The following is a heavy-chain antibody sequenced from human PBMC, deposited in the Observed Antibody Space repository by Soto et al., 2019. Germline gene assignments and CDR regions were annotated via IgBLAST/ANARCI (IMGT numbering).Heavy chain of an antibody. CDR1: GGSFRRHA. D-gene: IGHD4-17*01. V-gene: IGHV1-69*01. CDR2: IIPVFDTA. CDR3: ARDPAPTVTTLGHGLDV. Sequence: QVQLMQSGPEVKTPGSSVKVSCRASGGSFRRHAISRVRQAPGQGLEWMGGIIPVFDTANYAQKFQGRLTVTADESTNTAYMDLTSLTSEDTAVYYCARDPAPTVTTLGHGLDVWGQGTTVTVSS. J-gene: IGHJ6*02.